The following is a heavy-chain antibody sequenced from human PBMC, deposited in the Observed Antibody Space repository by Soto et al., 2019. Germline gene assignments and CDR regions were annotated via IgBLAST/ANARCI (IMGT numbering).Heavy chain of an antibody. Sequence: QVQLVQSGAEVKKPGASVKVSCKASGYTFTSYGISWVRQAPGQGLEWLGWISAYNGNTNYAQKLQGRVTMTTDTSTSTAYMELRSLRSADTAVYYCASRGKHDYGDYEAAFDIWGQGTMVTVSS. CDR1: GYTFTSYG. J-gene: IGHJ3*02. CDR3: ASRGKHDYGDYEAAFDI. V-gene: IGHV1-18*01. D-gene: IGHD4-17*01. CDR2: ISAYNGNT.